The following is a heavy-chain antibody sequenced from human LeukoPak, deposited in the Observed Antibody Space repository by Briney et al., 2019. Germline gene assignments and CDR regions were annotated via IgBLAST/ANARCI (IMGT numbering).Heavy chain of an antibody. D-gene: IGHD6-19*01. J-gene: IGHJ4*02. V-gene: IGHV3-7*03. Sequence: GGSLRLSCAASGFTFRNYWMSWVRQAPGTGLEWVANIKQDGSDRNYVTSVRGRFTISRDNAESSLFLQMNSLRAEDTAVYYCAKTTSSGWNWGQGTLVTVSS. CDR2: IKQDGSDR. CDR3: AKTTSSGWN. CDR1: GFTFRNYW.